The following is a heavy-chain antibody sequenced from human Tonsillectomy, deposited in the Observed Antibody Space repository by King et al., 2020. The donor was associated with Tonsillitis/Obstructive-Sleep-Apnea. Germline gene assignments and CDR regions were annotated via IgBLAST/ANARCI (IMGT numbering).Heavy chain of an antibody. J-gene: IGHJ6*03. CDR3: ARTLSNYYYYYMDV. CDR2: IYSGDNT. Sequence: VQLVESGGGLVQPGGSLRLSCAASGFTVSSNYMSWVRQAPGKGLEGVSLIYSGDNTYYADSVKGRFTISRDNSKNQLYLHMNSLRAEDTALYYCARTLSNYYYYYMDVWGRGTTVTVSS. D-gene: IGHD3-16*02. CDR1: GFTVSSNY. V-gene: IGHV3-66*01.